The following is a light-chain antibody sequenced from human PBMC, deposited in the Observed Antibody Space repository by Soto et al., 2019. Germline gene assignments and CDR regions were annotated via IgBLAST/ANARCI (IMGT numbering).Light chain of an antibody. CDR2: GAS. CDR1: QSVSSN. V-gene: IGKV3D-15*01. CDR3: QQYNNWPPV. Sequence: EIVLTQSPGTLSLSPGERATLSCRASQSVSSNLAWYQQKPGQAPRLLIYGASTRATGIPARFSGSGSGTEFTLTISSLQSEDFAVYYCQQYNNWPPVFGGGTKVEIK. J-gene: IGKJ4*01.